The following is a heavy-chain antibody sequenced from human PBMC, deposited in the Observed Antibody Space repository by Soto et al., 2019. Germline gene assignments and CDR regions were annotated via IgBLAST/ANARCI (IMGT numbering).Heavy chain of an antibody. J-gene: IGHJ5*02. D-gene: IGHD6-13*01. Sequence: ASVKVSCKASGGTFSSYAISWVRQAPGQGLEWMGGIIPIFGTANYAQKFQGRVTITADESTSTAYMELSSLRAEDTAVYYCARGKTGIAHPRGWFDPWGQGSLVTVSS. CDR1: GGTFSSYA. CDR2: IIPIFGTA. V-gene: IGHV1-69*13. CDR3: ARGKTGIAHPRGWFDP.